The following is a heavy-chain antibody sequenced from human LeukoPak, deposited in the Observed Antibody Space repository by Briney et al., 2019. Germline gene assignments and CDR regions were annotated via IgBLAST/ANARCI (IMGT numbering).Heavy chain of an antibody. V-gene: IGHV4-34*01. CDR1: GGSFSGYY. CDR2: INHSGST. CDR3: ARGIVVVPAASYGMDV. D-gene: IGHD2-2*01. J-gene: IGHJ6*02. Sequence: SETLSLTCAVYGGSFSGYYWSWIRQPPGKGLERIGEINHSGSTNYNPSLKSRVTISVDTSKNQFSLKLSSVTAADTAVYYCARGIVVVPAASYGMDVWGQGTTVTVSS.